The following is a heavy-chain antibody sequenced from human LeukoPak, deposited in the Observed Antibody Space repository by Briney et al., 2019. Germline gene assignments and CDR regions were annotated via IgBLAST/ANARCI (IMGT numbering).Heavy chain of an antibody. CDR2: IYYSGST. Sequence: SETLSLTCTVSGGSISSGGYYWSWIRQHPGKGLEWIGCIYYSGSTYYNPSLKSRVTISVDTSKNQFSLKLSSVTAADTAVYYCARARGAARKWFDPWGQGTLVTVSS. CDR1: GGSISSGGYY. D-gene: IGHD6-6*01. CDR3: ARARGAARKWFDP. J-gene: IGHJ5*02. V-gene: IGHV4-31*03.